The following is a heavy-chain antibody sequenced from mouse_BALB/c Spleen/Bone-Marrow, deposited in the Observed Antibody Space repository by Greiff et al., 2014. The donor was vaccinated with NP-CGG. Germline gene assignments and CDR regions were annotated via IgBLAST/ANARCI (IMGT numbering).Heavy chain of an antibody. J-gene: IGHJ2*01. CDR3: ARRGFITTVVEGYFDY. D-gene: IGHD1-1*01. Sequence: VQLKQPGPELEKPGASVKISCKASGYSFTGYNMNWVKQSNGKSLEWIGNIDPYYGGTSYNQKFKGKATLTVDKSSSTAYMQLKSLTSEDSAVYYCARRGFITTVVEGYFDYWGQGTTLTVSS. V-gene: IGHV1-39*01. CDR2: IDPYYGGT. CDR1: GYSFTGYN.